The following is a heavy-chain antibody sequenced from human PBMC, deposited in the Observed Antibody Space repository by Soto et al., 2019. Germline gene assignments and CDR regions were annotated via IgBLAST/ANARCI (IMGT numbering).Heavy chain of an antibody. CDR3: ARMVRGSTVGYYYYTAV. Sequence: QVQLVQSGAEVKKPGASVKVSCKTSGYTFTSHGISWVRQAPGQGLEWMGWISPYNGDTNYAQKLQGRVSVTTDSSPRTAYMELRRLRSEATAVYYCARMVRGSTVGYYYYTAVWGKGTRVTVSS. CDR2: ISPYNGDT. CDR1: GYTFTSHG. V-gene: IGHV1-18*01. J-gene: IGHJ6*03. D-gene: IGHD3-10*01.